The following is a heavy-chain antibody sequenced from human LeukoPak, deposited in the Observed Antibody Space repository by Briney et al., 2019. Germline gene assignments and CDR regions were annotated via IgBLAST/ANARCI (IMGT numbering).Heavy chain of an antibody. D-gene: IGHD6-13*01. V-gene: IGHV3-23*01. J-gene: IGHJ4*02. Sequence: PGGSLRLSCAASGFTFSSYAMSWVRQAPGKGLEWVSAISGSGGSTYYADSVKGRFTISRANSKHTLFLQMNSISAETTAGYYCAKGHSSWYGGVGYWGQGTLVTVSS. CDR2: ISGSGGST. CDR3: AKGHSSWYGGVGY. CDR1: GFTFSSYA.